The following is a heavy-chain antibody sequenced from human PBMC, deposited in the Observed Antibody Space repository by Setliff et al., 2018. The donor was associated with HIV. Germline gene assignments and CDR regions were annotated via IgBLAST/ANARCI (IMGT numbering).Heavy chain of an antibody. D-gene: IGHD2-15*01. Sequence: ASVKVSCKASGYTFTSYGNSWVRQAPRQGLEWMGWITAYNGNTNYAQKRQGRVTMTTDTSTSTAYMELRSLRPDDTDVYYCARDVGNLIVVVAVDAFYIWGQGTMVTVSS. CDR1: GYTFTSYG. J-gene: IGHJ3*02. CDR3: ARDVGNLIVVVAVDAFYI. V-gene: IGHV1-18*01. CDR2: ITAYNGNT.